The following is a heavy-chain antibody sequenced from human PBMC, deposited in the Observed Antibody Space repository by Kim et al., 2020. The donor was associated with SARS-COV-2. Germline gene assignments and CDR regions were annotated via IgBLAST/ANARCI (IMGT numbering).Heavy chain of an antibody. D-gene: IGHD3-16*01. CDR3: TRGGDGMDV. J-gene: IGHJ6*02. Sequence: RYAGSRKGRFTIYRDNSKNTRYLQMNSLRAEDTAVYYCTRGGDGMDVWGQGTTVTVSS. V-gene: IGHV3-74*01.